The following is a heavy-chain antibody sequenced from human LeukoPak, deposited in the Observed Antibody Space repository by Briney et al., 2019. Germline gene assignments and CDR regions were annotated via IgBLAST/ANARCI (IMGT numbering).Heavy chain of an antibody. D-gene: IGHD6-19*01. CDR2: SSSGGSAI. CDR3: ATTRYSSASYSVY. Sequence: GGSLRLSCAASGFTFSDYYTSWIRQAPGKGLEWVSYSSSGGSAIYYADSVKGRFTISRANAKNSVYLQMTSLRAEDTAVYYCATTRYSSASYSVYWGQGTLVTVSS. CDR1: GFTFSDYY. V-gene: IGHV3-11*04. J-gene: IGHJ4*02.